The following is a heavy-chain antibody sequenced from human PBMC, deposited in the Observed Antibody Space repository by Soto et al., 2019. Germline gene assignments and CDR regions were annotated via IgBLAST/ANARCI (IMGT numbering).Heavy chain of an antibody. CDR2: IY. CDR3: ASQSITMVRGVIVVWFDP. J-gene: IGHJ5*02. Sequence: SETLSLTCTVSGGSISSTSYYWGWIRQPPGKGLEWIGSIYYYNPSLKSRVTISVDTSKNQFSLKLSSVTAADTAVYYCASQSITMVRGVIVVWFDPWGQGTLVTVSS. V-gene: IGHV4-39*01. CDR1: GGSISSTSYY. D-gene: IGHD3-10*01.